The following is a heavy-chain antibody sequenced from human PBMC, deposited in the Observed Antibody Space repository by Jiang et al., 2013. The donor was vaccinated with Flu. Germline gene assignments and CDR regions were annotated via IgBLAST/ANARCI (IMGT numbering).Heavy chain of an antibody. CDR2: INWNGGST. CDR1: GFTFDDYG. D-gene: IGHD3-22*01. CDR3: ARRIYYDSSGYGYYFDY. V-gene: IGHV3-20*04. J-gene: IGHJ4*02. Sequence: VQLLESGGGVVRPGGSLRLSCAASGFTFDDYGMSWVRQAPGKGLEWVSGINWNGGSTGYADSVKGRFTISRDNAKNSLYLQMNSLRAEDTALYYCARRIYYDSSGYGYYFDYWGQGPWSPSPQ.